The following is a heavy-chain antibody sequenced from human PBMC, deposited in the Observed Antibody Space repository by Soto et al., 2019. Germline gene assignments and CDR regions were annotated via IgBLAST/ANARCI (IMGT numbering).Heavy chain of an antibody. V-gene: IGHV3-21*02. CDR3: ARDLSRGITMIGLEIHY. J-gene: IGHJ4*02. CDR1: GFNFSNYA. CDR2: ISSSSSYT. Sequence: EVQLVESGGGLVKPGGSLRLSCAASGFNFSNYALNWVRQAPGKGLEWVSFISSSSSYTYYSDSVKGRFTISRDNAKNSLYLQMSSLRVDDTAVYYCARDLSRGITMIGLEIHYWGQGTLVTVSS. D-gene: IGHD3-22*01.